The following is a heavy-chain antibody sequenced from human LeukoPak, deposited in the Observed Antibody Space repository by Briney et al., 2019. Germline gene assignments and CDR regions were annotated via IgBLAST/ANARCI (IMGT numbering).Heavy chain of an antibody. CDR3: AKDRGVTATRGPIDY. CDR2: ISGSGGST. D-gene: IGHD2-15*01. CDR1: GFTFSSYA. J-gene: IGHJ4*02. V-gene: IGHV3-23*01. Sequence: PGASLRLSCAASGFTFSSYAMSWVRQAPGKGLEWVSAISGSGGSTYYADSVKGRFTISRDNSKNTLYLQVNSLRGEDTAVYYCAKDRGVTATRGPIDYWGQGTLVTVSS.